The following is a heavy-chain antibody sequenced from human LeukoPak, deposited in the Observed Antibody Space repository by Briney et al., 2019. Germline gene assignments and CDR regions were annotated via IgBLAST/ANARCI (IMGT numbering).Heavy chain of an antibody. D-gene: IGHD2-15*01. CDR3: ARARRGYCRGGSCYRGLNYFDY. CDR1: GFTFSSYW. Sequence: GGSLRLSCAASGFTFSSYWMSCVRRAPGKGLEWVANIKQDGSEKYYVYSVKGRFTISRDNAKHSLYLQMNSPRAEDRAVYYCARARRGYCRGGSCYRGLNYFDYWGQGTLVTVSS. V-gene: IGHV3-7*01. J-gene: IGHJ4*02. CDR2: IKQDGSEK.